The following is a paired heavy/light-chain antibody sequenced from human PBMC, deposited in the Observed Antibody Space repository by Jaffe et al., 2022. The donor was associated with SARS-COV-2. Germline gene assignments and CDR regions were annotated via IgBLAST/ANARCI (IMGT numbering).Light chain of an antibody. Sequence: NFMLTQPHSVSESPGKTVTISCTRSSGSIASNYVHWYQQRPGSSPTTVIYKDNQRPSGVPDRFSGSIDSSSNSASLTISGLKTEDEADYYCQSYDASSLSDWVFGGGTRLTVL. V-gene: IGLV6-57*01. CDR2: KDN. CDR3: QSYDASSLSDWV. J-gene: IGLJ3*02. CDR1: SGSIASNY.
Heavy chain of an antibody. CDR2: ISYDGSKK. J-gene: IGHJ5*02. Sequence: QVQLVESGGGVVQPGRSLRLSCAASGFSFSSYGMNWVRQAPGKGLEWVAVISYDGSKKYYADSVKGRFTVSRDNSKNTMSLQMNGLRGDDTAVYYCAKDVRYCSGDRCFDPWGQGTLVTVSS. V-gene: IGHV3-30*18. D-gene: IGHD2-15*01. CDR1: GFSFSSYG. CDR3: AKDVRYCSGDRCFDP.